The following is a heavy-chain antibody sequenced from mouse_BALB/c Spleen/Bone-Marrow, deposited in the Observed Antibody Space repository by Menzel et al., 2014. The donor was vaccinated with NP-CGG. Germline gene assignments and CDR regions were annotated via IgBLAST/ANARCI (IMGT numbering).Heavy chain of an antibody. CDR1: GFSLTNYG. CDR2: IWAGGST. V-gene: IGHV2-9*02. Sequence: VQLQQSGPGLVAPSQSLSITCTVSGFSLTNYGVHWVRQLPGKGLEWLGVIWAGGSTNYNSALMSRLTISKDNSKIQAFLKMRSLQPDDTPKYYCASYYRYYVAYWRQGTLVTVTA. D-gene: IGHD2-14*01. CDR3: ASYYRYYVAY. J-gene: IGHJ3*01.